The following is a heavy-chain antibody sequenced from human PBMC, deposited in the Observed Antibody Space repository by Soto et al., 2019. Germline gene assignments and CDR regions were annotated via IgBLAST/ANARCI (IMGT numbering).Heavy chain of an antibody. CDR2: IYYSGST. D-gene: IGHD6-13*01. V-gene: IGHV4-31*03. Sequence: KSSETLSLTCTVSGGSISSGGYYWSWIRQHPGKGLEWIGYIYYSGSTYYNPSLKSRVTISVDTSKNQFSLKLSSVTAADTAVYYCARVGYSSSWYFDYWGQGTLVTVSS. CDR1: GGSISSGGYY. CDR3: ARVGYSSSWYFDY. J-gene: IGHJ4*02.